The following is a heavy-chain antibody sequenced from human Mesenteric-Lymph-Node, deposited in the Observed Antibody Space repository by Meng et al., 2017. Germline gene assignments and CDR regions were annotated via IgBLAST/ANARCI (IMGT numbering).Heavy chain of an antibody. CDR2: ISGSGGSP. V-gene: IGHV3-23*04. D-gene: IGHD3-10*01. Sequence: LVESGGDLVKPGGSLRLSCVGSGFRVSDDHMAWIRQAPGKGLEWVSSISGSGGSPNYGNSVKGRFTISRDNSKNTLYLQMNSLTAEDTAVYYCAAGADPDYWGQGALVTVSS. CDR3: AAGADPDY. J-gene: IGHJ4*02. CDR1: GFRVSDDH.